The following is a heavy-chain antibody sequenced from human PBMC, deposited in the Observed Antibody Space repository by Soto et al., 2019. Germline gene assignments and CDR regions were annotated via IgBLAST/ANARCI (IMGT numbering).Heavy chain of an antibody. V-gene: IGHV6-1*01. D-gene: IGHD2-15*01. Sequence: HTLSLTCAISGDSVSNNGAAWSWIRQSPSRGLEWLGRTYYRSKWFTDYAVSVKSRITINPDTSTNPFSLQLNSVTPEDTAVYYCARDPPTMLHDFDYWGQGILVSVSS. CDR1: GDSVSNNGAA. CDR2: TYYRSKWFT. J-gene: IGHJ4*02. CDR3: ARDPPTMLHDFDY.